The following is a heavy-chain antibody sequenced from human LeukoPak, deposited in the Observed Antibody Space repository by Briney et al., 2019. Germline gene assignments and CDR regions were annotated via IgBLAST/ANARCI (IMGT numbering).Heavy chain of an antibody. J-gene: IGHJ6*04. D-gene: IGHD3-10*02. CDR3: AELGITMIGGV. V-gene: IGHV3-48*03. Sequence: PGGSLRLSCAASGVTFSSYEMNWVRQAPGKGLEWVSYISSSGGTIYYADSVKGRFTISRDNAKNPLYLQMNSLRAEDTAVYYCAELGITMIGGVWGKGTTVTISS. CDR1: GVTFSSYE. CDR2: ISSSGGTI.